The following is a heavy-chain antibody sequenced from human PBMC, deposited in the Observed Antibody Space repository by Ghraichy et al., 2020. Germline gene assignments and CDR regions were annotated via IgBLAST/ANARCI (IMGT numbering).Heavy chain of an antibody. Sequence: SVKVSCKASGGTFSSYAISWVRQAPGQGLEWMGGIIPIFGTANYAQKFQGRVTITADESTSTAYMELSSLRSEDTAVYYCARAAGLIVATIREYPYYFDYWGQGTLVTVSS. CDR1: GGTFSSYA. D-gene: IGHD5-12*01. V-gene: IGHV1-69*13. CDR3: ARAAGLIVATIREYPYYFDY. J-gene: IGHJ4*02. CDR2: IIPIFGTA.